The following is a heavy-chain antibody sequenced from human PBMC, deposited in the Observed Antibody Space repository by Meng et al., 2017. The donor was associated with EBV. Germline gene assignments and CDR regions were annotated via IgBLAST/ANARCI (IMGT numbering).Heavy chain of an antibody. V-gene: IGHV1-8*01. CDR1: GYPLPSYD. J-gene: IGHJ5*02. Sequence: VQLVQSGAEVKKPGASVKVSCKVSGYPLPSYDINWVRQATGQGLEWMGWMNPNSGNTGYAQKFQGRVTMTRNTSISTAYMELSSLRSEDTAVYYCARGRGVYCSGGSCYPGWFDPWGQGTLVTVSS. D-gene: IGHD2-15*01. CDR2: MNPNSGNT. CDR3: ARGRGVYCSGGSCYPGWFDP.